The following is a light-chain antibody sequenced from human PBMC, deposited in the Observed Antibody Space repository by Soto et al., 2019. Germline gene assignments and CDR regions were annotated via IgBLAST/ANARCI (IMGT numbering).Light chain of an antibody. CDR3: QQYGSTPLT. CDR2: DAS. J-gene: IGKJ4*01. V-gene: IGKV3-20*01. Sequence: EIVLTQSPGTLSLSPGERATLSCRASQSVRNNYLAWYQQKPGQAPRFLIYDASSRATGIPDRFSGSGSGTDFIFTISSLVLEDFAVYYCQQYGSTPLTFGGGTKEDNK. CDR1: QSVRNNY.